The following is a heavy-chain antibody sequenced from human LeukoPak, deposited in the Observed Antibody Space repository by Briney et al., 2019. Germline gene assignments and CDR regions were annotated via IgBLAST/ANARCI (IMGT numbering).Heavy chain of an antibody. V-gene: IGHV3-30*02. CDR1: GFTFSSYG. Sequence: PGGSLRLSCAASGFTFSSYGMHWVRQAPGKGLEWVAFIRYDGSNKYYADSVKGRFTISRDNSMNTLYLQMNSLRAEDTAVYYCAKDSAVAGTGFYFDYWGQGTLVTVSS. CDR3: AKDSAVAGTGFYFDY. J-gene: IGHJ4*02. CDR2: IRYDGSNK. D-gene: IGHD6-19*01.